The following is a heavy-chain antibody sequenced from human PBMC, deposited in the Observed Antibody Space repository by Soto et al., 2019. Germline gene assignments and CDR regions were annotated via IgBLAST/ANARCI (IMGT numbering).Heavy chain of an antibody. CDR2: IYYSGST. J-gene: IGHJ4*02. CDR3: ATSYGSGSRPFDS. V-gene: IGHV4-59*01. Sequence: SETLSLTCTVSGGSISSYYWSWIRQPPGKGLEWIGYIYYSGSTNYNPSLKSRVTISVDTSKNQFSLKLSSVTAADTAVYYCATSYGSGSRPFDSWGQGTQVTISS. CDR1: GGSISSYY. D-gene: IGHD3-10*01.